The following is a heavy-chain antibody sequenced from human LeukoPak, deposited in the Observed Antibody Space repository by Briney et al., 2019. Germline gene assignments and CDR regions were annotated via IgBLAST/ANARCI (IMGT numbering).Heavy chain of an antibody. CDR2: IVPIFGTA. Sequence: GASVKVSCKASGGTFSSYSISWVRQAPGQGLEWMGGIVPIFGTADYAQKFQGRVTITADESTSTAYMELSSLRSEDTAVYYCARDRAAAGLNNWFDPWGQGTLVTVSS. D-gene: IGHD6-13*01. CDR1: GGTFSSYS. CDR3: ARDRAAAGLNNWFDP. V-gene: IGHV1-69*13. J-gene: IGHJ5*02.